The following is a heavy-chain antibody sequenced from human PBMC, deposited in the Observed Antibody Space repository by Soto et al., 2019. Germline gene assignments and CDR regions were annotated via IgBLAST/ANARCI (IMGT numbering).Heavy chain of an antibody. Sequence: QVQLVQSGAEVKKPGSSVKVSCKASGGTFSSYAISWVRQAPGQGLEWMGGIIPISGTANYAQKFKGRVTITTDESTRTADMELSSLRSEDTAVYYCARSQGSSTSLEIYYYYYYGMDVWGQGTTVTVSS. CDR2: IIPISGTA. CDR1: GGTFSSYA. CDR3: ARSQGSSTSLEIYYYYYYGMDV. V-gene: IGHV1-69*01. J-gene: IGHJ6*02. D-gene: IGHD2-2*01.